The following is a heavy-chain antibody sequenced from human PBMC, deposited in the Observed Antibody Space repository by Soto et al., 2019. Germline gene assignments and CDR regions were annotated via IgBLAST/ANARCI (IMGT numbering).Heavy chain of an antibody. CDR2: TYYRSRWFN. Sequence: SQTLSLTCAISGDSVSSNSATWDWIGQSPSRGLEWLGRTYYRSRWFNDYAGSVKGRITINPDTSNNQFSLQLTSLSPDDTAVYYCARLRADSWFDFWGQGTRVTVSS. CDR3: ARLRADSWFDF. J-gene: IGHJ5*01. V-gene: IGHV6-1*01. CDR1: GDSVSSNSAT.